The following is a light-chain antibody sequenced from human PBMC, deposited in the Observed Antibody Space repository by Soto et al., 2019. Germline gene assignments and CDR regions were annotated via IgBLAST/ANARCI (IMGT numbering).Light chain of an antibody. J-gene: IGLJ3*02. Sequence: QSALTQPASVSGSPGQSIPISCTGTNNDVGAFNLVSWYQQHPVKAPKLIIFGFTERPSGVSNRFSGSKSGNTASLTISGLQAEDEGDYYCCSYAGSGNYWIFGGGTKLTVL. V-gene: IGLV2-23*02. CDR2: GFT. CDR1: NNDVGAFNL. CDR3: CSYAGSGNYWI.